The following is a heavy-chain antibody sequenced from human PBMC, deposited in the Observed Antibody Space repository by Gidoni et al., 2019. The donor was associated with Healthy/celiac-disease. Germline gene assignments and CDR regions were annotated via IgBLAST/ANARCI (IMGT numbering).Heavy chain of an antibody. V-gene: IGHV4-4*07. J-gene: IGHJ4*02. CDR1: GGSIRSYS. D-gene: IGHD6-13*01. CDR2: IYTSGST. Sequence: QVQLQESGPGLVKPSETLSHTCTVSGGSIRSYSWTWIRQPAGKGLEWIGRIYTSGSTNYNPSLKSRVTMSVDTSKNQFSLKLSSVTAADTAVYYCARDGVGWSNSSSWYKPLLFDYWGQGTLVTVSS. CDR3: ARDGVGWSNSSSWYKPLLFDY.